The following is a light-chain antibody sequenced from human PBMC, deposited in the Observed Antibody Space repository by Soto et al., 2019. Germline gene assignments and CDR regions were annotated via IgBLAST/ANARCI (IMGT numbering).Light chain of an antibody. CDR1: SSDVGAYNF. CDR2: DVT. J-gene: IGLJ2*01. CDR3: CSYAGTSTFVA. V-gene: IGLV2-11*01. Sequence: QSVLPQPRSVSGSPGQSVAISCTGTSSDVGAYNFVSWYQQHPGKAPKLLIYDVTKRPSGVPDRFSGSKSGNTASLTISGLQADDEADYYCCSYAGTSTFVAFGGGTKVTVL.